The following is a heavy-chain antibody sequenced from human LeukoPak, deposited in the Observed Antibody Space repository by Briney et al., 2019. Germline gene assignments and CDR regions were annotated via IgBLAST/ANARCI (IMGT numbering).Heavy chain of an antibody. D-gene: IGHD3-10*01. J-gene: IGHJ4*02. CDR2: VSWDGGST. CDR1: GFTFDDYT. V-gene: IGHV3-43*01. Sequence: GGSLRLSCTASGFTFDDYTMHWVRQAPGKGLEWVSLVSWDGGSTYYADSVKGRFTISRDNSKNSLYLQMNSLRTEDTALYYCANDYGSGSYPDYWGQGTLATVSS. CDR3: ANDYGSGSYPDY.